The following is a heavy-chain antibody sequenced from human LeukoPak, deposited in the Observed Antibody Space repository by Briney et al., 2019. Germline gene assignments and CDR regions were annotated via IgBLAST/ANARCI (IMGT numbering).Heavy chain of an antibody. CDR2: ISYDGSNK. CDR3: ARDGGEYSGSYAPSG. D-gene: IGHD1-26*01. Sequence: GGSLRLSCAASGFTFSSYAMHWVRQAPGKGLEWVVVISYDGSNKYYADSVKGRFTISRDNSKNTLYLQMNSLRAEDTAVYYCARDGGEYSGSYAPSGWGQGTLVTISS. V-gene: IGHV3-30-3*01. CDR1: GFTFSSYA. J-gene: IGHJ4*02.